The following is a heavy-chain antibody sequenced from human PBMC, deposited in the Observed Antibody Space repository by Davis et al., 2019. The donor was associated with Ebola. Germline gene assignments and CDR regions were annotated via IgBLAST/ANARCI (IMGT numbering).Heavy chain of an antibody. V-gene: IGHV1-8*02. CDR3: ARGGSSSFNWFDP. J-gene: IGHJ5*02. Sequence: AASVKVSCKASGYTFTSYYMHWVRQAPGQGLEWMGWVNPNSGNTGYAQKFQGRVTITRSTSITTAYMELSSLRSEDTAVYYCARGGSSSFNWFDPWGQGTLVTVSS. CDR1: GYTFTSYY. CDR2: VNPNSGNT. D-gene: IGHD6-13*01.